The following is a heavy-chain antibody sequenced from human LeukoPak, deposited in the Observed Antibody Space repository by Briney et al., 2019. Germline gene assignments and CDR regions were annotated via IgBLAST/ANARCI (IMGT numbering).Heavy chain of an antibody. CDR1: GFTFRSYV. CDR2: INHSGTT. V-gene: IGHV4-34*01. CDR3: ARHGLATWFDP. Sequence: PGGSLRLSCAASGFTFRSYVMNWVRQAPGKGLEWIGEINHSGTTNYSPSLKSRVTISVDTSKNQFSLNLNSVTAADTAVYYCARHGLATWFDPWGQGTLVTVSS. D-gene: IGHD3-3*02. J-gene: IGHJ5*02.